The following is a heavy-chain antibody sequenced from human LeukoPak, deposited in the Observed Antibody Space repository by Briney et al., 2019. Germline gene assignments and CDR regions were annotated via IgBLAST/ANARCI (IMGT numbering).Heavy chain of an antibody. CDR1: GFTFSSYS. J-gene: IGHJ6*02. CDR2: ISSSSSYI. CDR3: ARDLYCSGGSCWDYYGMDV. Sequence: PGGSLRLSCAASGFTFSSYSMNWVRQAPGKGLEWVPSISSSSSYIHYADSVKGRFTISRDNAKNSLYLQMNSLRAEDTAVYYCARDLYCSGGSCWDYYGMDVWGQGTTVTVSS. V-gene: IGHV3-21*01. D-gene: IGHD2-15*01.